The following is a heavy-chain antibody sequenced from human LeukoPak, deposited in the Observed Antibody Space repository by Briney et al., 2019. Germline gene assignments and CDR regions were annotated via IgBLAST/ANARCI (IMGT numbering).Heavy chain of an antibody. Sequence: PGGSLRLSCAASGFTFSSYSMNWVRQAPGKGLEWVSSISSSGAYIFYADSVKGRFTISRDNAKNSLYLQMSSLGAADTAVYYCAKRVAVTGTQFFDYWGQGTLVTVSS. D-gene: IGHD6-19*01. V-gene: IGHV3-21*04. CDR1: GFTFSSYS. CDR2: ISSSGAYI. CDR3: AKRVAVTGTQFFDY. J-gene: IGHJ4*02.